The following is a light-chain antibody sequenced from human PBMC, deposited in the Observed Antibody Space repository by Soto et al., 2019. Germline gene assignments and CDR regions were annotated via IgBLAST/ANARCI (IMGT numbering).Light chain of an antibody. J-gene: IGKJ2*02. Sequence: ELVLTQSPGTLSLSPGERATLSCRASQTITSTYLAWYRQKPGQSPRLLIYSASSRATGVPDRLSGSGSGTDFTLTISRLEPEDFAVYYCQHYGSSPQWTFGQGTKLEIK. CDR2: SAS. V-gene: IGKV3-20*01. CDR1: QTITSTY. CDR3: QHYGSSPQWT.